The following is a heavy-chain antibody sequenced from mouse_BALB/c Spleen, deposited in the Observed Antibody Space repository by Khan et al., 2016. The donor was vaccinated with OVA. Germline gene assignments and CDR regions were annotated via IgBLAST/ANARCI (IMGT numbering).Heavy chain of an antibody. CDR2: INTSTGEP. V-gene: IGHV9-1*02. Sequence: QVQLQQSRPELKKPGETVKISCKASGYTFTNFGMNWVKQAPGKALKWMGWINTSTGEPTYADDFKGRFAFSLETSASTAYLQINNLKNEDMATYFCARGLNYYGSWFAYWGQGTLVTVSA. CDR1: GYTFTNFG. J-gene: IGHJ3*01. D-gene: IGHD1-1*01. CDR3: ARGLNYYGSWFAY.